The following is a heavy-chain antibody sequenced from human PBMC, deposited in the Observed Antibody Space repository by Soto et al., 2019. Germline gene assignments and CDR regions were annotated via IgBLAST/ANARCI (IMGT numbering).Heavy chain of an antibody. CDR2: ISSSSSYI. CDR3: VKDAGCSSSSCYSFNWFGP. V-gene: IGHV3-21*06. J-gene: IGHJ5*02. Sequence: GGSLRLSCAASGFTFSSYSMNWVRQAPGKGLEWVSSISSSSSYIYYADSVRGRFTISRDNAKNFLYLQMNSLRVEDTALYYCVKDAGCSSSSCYSFNWFGPWGRGTPVTVSS. CDR1: GFTFSSYS. D-gene: IGHD2-15*01.